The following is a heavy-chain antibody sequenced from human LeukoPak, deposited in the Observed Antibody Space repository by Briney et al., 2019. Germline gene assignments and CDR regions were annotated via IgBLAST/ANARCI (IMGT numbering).Heavy chain of an antibody. J-gene: IGHJ4*02. D-gene: IGHD3-16*01. CDR3: AKDGGLAPYVYYFDY. CDR1: GFTFSSYE. Sequence: PGGSLRLSCAASGFTFSSYEMNWVRQAPGKGLEWVSYISSSGSTIYHADSVKGRFTISRDNAKNSLYLQMNSLRAEDTAVYYCAKDGGLAPYVYYFDYWGQGTLVTVSS. CDR2: ISSSGSTI. V-gene: IGHV3-48*03.